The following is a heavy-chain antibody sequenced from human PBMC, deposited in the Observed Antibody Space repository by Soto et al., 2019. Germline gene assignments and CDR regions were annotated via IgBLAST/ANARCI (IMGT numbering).Heavy chain of an antibody. D-gene: IGHD2-2*02. CDR3: ARQGYYSNTACYTVDY. CDR1: GYSFTSYW. J-gene: IGHJ4*02. CDR2: IYPGDSNT. Sequence: PGESLKISCRGSGYSFTSYWIGWVRQMPGKGLEWMGIIYPGDSNTRYSPSLQGQVTISADKSISSAYLQWSSLKASDTAMYYCARQGYYSNTACYTVDYWGQGTLVTVSS. V-gene: IGHV5-51*01.